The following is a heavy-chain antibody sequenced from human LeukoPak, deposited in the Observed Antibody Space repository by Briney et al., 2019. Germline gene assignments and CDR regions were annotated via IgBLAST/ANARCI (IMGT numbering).Heavy chain of an antibody. CDR3: AKDRTPVAGNPYYFDY. V-gene: IGHV3-30*18. CDR2: ISYDGSNK. Sequence: GGSLRLSCAASGFTFSSYGMHWVRQAPGKGLEWVAVISYDGSNKYYADSVKGRFTISRDNSKNTLYLQMNSLRAEDTAVYYCAKDRTPVAGNPYYFDYWGQGTLVTVSS. D-gene: IGHD6-19*01. J-gene: IGHJ4*02. CDR1: GFTFSSYG.